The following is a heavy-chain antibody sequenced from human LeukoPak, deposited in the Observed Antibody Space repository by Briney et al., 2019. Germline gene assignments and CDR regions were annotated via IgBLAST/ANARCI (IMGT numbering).Heavy chain of an antibody. Sequence: PSETLSLTCTVSGGSISSSSYYWGWIRQPPGKGLEWIGSIYYSGSTYYNPSLKSRVTISVDTSKNQFSLKLSSVTAADTAVYYCARAALSSGWKAGVNYWGQGTLVTVSS. V-gene: IGHV4-39*01. CDR2: IYYSGST. D-gene: IGHD6-19*01. CDR1: GGSISSSSYY. J-gene: IGHJ4*02. CDR3: ARAALSSGWKAGVNY.